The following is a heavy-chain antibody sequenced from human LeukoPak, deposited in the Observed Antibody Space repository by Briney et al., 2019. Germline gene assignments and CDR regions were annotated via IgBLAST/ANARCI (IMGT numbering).Heavy chain of an antibody. V-gene: IGHV1-2*02. CDR1: GYTFTSYY. Sequence: ASVKVSCKASGYTFTSYYMHWVRQAPGQGLEWMGWINPNSGGTNYAQKFQGRVTMTRDTSISTAYMELSRLRSDDTAVYYCAREAAAARNLVDYWGQGTLVTVSS. CDR3: AREAAAARNLVDY. J-gene: IGHJ4*02. D-gene: IGHD6-13*01. CDR2: INPNSGGT.